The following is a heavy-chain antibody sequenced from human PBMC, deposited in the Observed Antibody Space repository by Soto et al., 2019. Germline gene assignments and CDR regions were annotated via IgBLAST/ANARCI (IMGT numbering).Heavy chain of an antibody. V-gene: IGHV3-7*03. D-gene: IGHD3-16*01. Sequence: GGSLRLSCAASGFSFTNFAMSWVRQAPGKGLEWVANIKQDGSEKYYVDSVKGRFTISRDNAKNSLYLQMNSLRAEDTAVYYCASPLGGLRAVPFDYWGQGTLVTVSS. CDR1: GFSFTNFA. J-gene: IGHJ4*02. CDR2: IKQDGSEK. CDR3: ASPLGGLRAVPFDY.